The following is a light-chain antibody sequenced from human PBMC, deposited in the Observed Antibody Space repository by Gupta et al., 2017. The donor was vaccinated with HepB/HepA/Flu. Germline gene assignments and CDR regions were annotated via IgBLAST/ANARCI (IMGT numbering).Light chain of an antibody. CDR2: DAS. CDR1: QSVRSY. CDR3: QQRNNWHLMST. Sequence: EIVLTQSPATLSLSPGERATLSCRASQSVRSYLAWYQKKPGQAPRLLIYDASNRAHVIRAIFSGSGGGTDGTLTISSLEPEDFAVYYCQQRNNWHLMSTFGQGTKVEIK. V-gene: IGKV3-11*01. J-gene: IGKJ2*01.